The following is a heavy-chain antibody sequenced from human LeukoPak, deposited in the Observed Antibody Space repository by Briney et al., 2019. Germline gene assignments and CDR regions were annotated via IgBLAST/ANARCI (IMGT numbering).Heavy chain of an antibody. V-gene: IGHV3-33*01. CDR3: ARVVAVAGLYYYYYGMDV. CDR1: GFTFSSYG. D-gene: IGHD6-19*01. Sequence: GGSLRLSCAASGFTFSSYGMHWVRQAPGKGLEWVAVIWYDGSNKYYADSVKGRFTISRDNSKNTLYLQMNSLRAEDTAVYYCARVVAVAGLYYYYYGMDVWGQGTTVTVSS. CDR2: IWYDGSNK. J-gene: IGHJ6*02.